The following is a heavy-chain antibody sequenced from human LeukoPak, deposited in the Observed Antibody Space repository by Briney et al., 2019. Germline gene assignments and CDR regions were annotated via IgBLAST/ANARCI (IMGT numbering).Heavy chain of an antibody. V-gene: IGHV1-18*01. CDR1: GYTFTRYG. CDR3: ARCNYYDSSGYLGDYYYYYYMDV. Sequence: ASVKVSCKASGYTFTRYGISWVRQAPGQGLEWMGWISAYNGNTNYAQKLQGRVTMTTDTSTSTAYMELRSLRSDDTAVYYCARCNYYDSSGYLGDYYYYYYMDVWGKGTTVTVSS. CDR2: ISAYNGNT. D-gene: IGHD3-22*01. J-gene: IGHJ6*03.